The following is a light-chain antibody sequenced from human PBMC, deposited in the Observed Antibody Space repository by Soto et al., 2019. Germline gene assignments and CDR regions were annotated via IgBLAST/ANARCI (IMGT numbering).Light chain of an antibody. J-gene: IGKJ2*01. CDR3: QQYDNLPYT. CDR1: QDISNY. CDR2: DAS. V-gene: IGKV1-33*01. Sequence: DIQMTQSPSSLSASVGDRVTITCQASQDISNYLNWYQQKPGKAPKLLIYDASNLETGVPSGFSGSGSGTDFTFTISSLQAEDIATYYCQQYDNLPYTFGQGTKLEIK.